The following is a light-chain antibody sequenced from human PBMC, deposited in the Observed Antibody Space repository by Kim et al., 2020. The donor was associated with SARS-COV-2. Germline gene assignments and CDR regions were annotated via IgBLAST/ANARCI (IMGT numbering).Light chain of an antibody. V-gene: IGLV2-14*03. CDR1: SSDVGGYNY. CDR2: DVS. J-gene: IGLJ1*01. Sequence: SITISCTGTSSDVGGYNYVSWYQQHPGKAPKLMIYDVSNRPSGVSNRFSGSKSGNTASLTISGLQAEDEADYYCSSYTSSSTLVYVFGTGTKVTVL. CDR3: SSYTSSSTLVYV.